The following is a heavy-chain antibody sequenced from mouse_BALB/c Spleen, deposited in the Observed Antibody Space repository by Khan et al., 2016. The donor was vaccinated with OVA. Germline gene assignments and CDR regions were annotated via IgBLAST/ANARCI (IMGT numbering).Heavy chain of an antibody. D-gene: IGHD2-5*01. CDR3: ARGGATYYRNSRATMEY. CDR2: INTHSGVP. V-gene: IGHV9-4*02. CDR1: GYTFTTAG. J-gene: IGHJ4*01. Sequence: QIQLVQSGPELKKPGETVSISCKASGYTFTTAGIQWVQKMLAKGLKWIGWINTHSGVPKYAEDFKGRFAFSLEISVSTAYLHTTNIKYEEEAKYFCARGGATYYRNSRATMEYWGQGTSVTVSS.